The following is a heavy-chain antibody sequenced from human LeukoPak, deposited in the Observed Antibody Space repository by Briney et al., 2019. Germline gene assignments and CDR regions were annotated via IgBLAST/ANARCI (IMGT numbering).Heavy chain of an antibody. CDR1: GYTFTGYY. D-gene: IGHD3-10*01. Sequence: EASVTVSYKASGYTFTGYYMHWVRQAPGQGLEWMGWINPNSGGTNYAQKFQGRVTMTRDTSISTAYMELSRLRSDDTAVYYCARDRRSGELQYWYFDLWGRGTLVTVSS. V-gene: IGHV1-2*02. CDR2: INPNSGGT. CDR3: ARDRRSGELQYWYFDL. J-gene: IGHJ2*01.